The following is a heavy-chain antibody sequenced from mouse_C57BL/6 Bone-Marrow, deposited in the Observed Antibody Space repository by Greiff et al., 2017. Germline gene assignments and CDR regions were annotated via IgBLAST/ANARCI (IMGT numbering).Heavy chain of an antibody. J-gene: IGHJ3*01. CDR2: ISSGGSYT. V-gene: IGHV5-6*01. CDR3: ARHPYYSNDKPFAY. Sequence: EVKLMESGGDLVKPGGSLKLSCAASGFTFSSYGMSWVRQTPDKRLEWVATISSGGSYTYYPDSVKGRFTITRDNAKNTLYLQMSSRKSEDTAMYDCARHPYYSNDKPFAYWGQGTL. CDR1: GFTFSSYG. D-gene: IGHD2-5*01.